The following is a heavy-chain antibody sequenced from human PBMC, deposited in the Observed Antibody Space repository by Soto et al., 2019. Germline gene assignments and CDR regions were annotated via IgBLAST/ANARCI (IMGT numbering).Heavy chain of an antibody. CDR3: AKSGDGNWFYT. D-gene: IGHD1-26*01. V-gene: IGHV1-18*01. CDR2: ISSYNGNT. CDR1: GGTFSSYT. Sequence: GASVKVSCKASGGTFSSYTISWVRQAPGQGLEWMGWISSYNGNTNYAQSFQGRVTMTTDTSTTTAYVELRSLRSDDTAVYYCAKSGDGNWFYTWGQGTLVTVSS. J-gene: IGHJ5*02.